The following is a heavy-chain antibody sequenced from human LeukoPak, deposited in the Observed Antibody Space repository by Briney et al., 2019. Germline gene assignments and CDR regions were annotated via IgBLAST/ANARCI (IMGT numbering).Heavy chain of an antibody. Sequence: GGSLRLSCAASGFTVSSNYMSWVRHAPGKGLEGVSFIYSGGTTYYADSVKGRFTISRDNSKNTLFLQMSSLRAEDTAVYYCTRVYGSGSYSTYYFEYWGQGTLVTVSS. CDR1: GFTVSSNY. J-gene: IGHJ4*02. CDR3: TRVYGSGSYSTYYFEY. CDR2: IYSGGTT. V-gene: IGHV3-66*01. D-gene: IGHD3-10*01.